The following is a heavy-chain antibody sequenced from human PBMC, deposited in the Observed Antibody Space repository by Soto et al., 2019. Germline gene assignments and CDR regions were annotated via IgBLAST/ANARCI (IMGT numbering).Heavy chain of an antibody. CDR1: GYTFPSSG. CDR3: ARVLLVYCSGGSCYSGVRLDP. Sequence: DSVKVSCKASGYTFPSSGISWVRQAPGQGLEWMGWISAYNGNTNYAQKLQGRVTMTTDTSTSTAYMELRSLRSDDTAVYYCARVLLVYCSGGSCYSGVRLDPRGQGTLVTVSS. V-gene: IGHV1-18*01. J-gene: IGHJ5*02. D-gene: IGHD2-15*01. CDR2: ISAYNGNT.